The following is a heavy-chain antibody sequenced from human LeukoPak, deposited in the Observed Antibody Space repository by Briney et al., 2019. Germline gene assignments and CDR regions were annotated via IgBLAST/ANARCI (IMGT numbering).Heavy chain of an antibody. CDR3: AKDISSSWYGGLDY. V-gene: IGHV3-9*03. CDR1: GFTFDDYA. D-gene: IGHD6-13*01. J-gene: IGHJ4*02. CDR2: ISRNSGSI. Sequence: GGSLRLSCAASGFTFDDYAMHWVRQAPGKGLEWVSGISRNSGSIGYADSVKGRFTISRDNAKNSLYLQMKSLRAEDMALYYCAKDISSSWYGGLDYWGQGTLVTVSS.